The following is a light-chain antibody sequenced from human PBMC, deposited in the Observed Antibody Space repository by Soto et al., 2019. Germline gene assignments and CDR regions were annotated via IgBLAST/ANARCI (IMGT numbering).Light chain of an antibody. Sequence: QSALTQPASVSGSPGQSITTSCTGTSRDVGSYSLLSWYQHHPGKAPKLIIYEDIKGHSGVSNRFSGSKSGNTASLRISGLQAEDEADYYCYTYAGGSTYLFGTGTKVTVL. CDR1: SRDVGSYSL. CDR3: YTYAGGSTYL. J-gene: IGLJ1*01. CDR2: EDI. V-gene: IGLV2-23*01.